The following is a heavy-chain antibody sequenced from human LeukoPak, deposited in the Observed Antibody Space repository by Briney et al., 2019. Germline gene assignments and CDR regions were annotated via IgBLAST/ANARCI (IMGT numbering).Heavy chain of an antibody. CDR3: ARAAYCGGDCYSGAFDI. D-gene: IGHD2-21*01. V-gene: IGHV4-59*01. CDR2: IYYSGST. J-gene: IGHJ3*02. Sequence: PSETLSLTCTVSGGSLSSYYWSWIRQPPGKGLEWIGYIYYSGSTNYNPSLKSRVTISVDTSKNQFSLKLSSVTAADTAVYYCARAAYCGGDCYSGAFDIWGQGTMATVSS. CDR1: GGSLSSYY.